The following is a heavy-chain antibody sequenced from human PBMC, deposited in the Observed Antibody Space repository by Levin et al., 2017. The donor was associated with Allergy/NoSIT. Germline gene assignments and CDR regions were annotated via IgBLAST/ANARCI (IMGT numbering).Heavy chain of an antibody. Sequence: GGSLRLSCAASGFTFSSYGMHWVRQAPGKGLEWVAVISYDGSNKYYADSVKGRFTISRDNSKNTLYLQMNSLRAEDTAVYYCASSGRGMDGMDVWGQGTTVTVSS. CDR3: ASSGRGMDGMDV. D-gene: IGHD6-19*01. V-gene: IGHV3-30*03. J-gene: IGHJ6*02. CDR2: ISYDGSNK. CDR1: GFTFSSYG.